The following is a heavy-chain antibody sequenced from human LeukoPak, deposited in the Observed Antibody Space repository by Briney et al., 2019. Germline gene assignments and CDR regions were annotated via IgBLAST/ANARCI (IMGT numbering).Heavy chain of an antibody. D-gene: IGHD1-26*01. Sequence: GASVKVSCKASGYTFTGYYMHWVRQAPGQGLEWMGWINPNSGGTNYAQKFQGRVTMTRDTSISTAYMELSRLRSDDTAVYYCARVVVVGATTPSRYYYMDVWGKGTTVTVSS. V-gene: IGHV1-2*02. CDR3: ARVVVVGATTPSRYYYMDV. J-gene: IGHJ6*03. CDR2: INPNSGGT. CDR1: GYTFTGYY.